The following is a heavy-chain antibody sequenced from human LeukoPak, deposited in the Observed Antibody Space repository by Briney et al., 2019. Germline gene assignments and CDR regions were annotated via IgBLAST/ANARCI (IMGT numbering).Heavy chain of an antibody. J-gene: IGHJ4*02. Sequence: SVKVSCKASGGTFSSYAISWVRQAPGQGLEWIGRIIPIFGTANYAQKFQGRVTITADKSTSTAYMELSSLRSEDTAVYYCARGGYCSGGSCYKPFDYRGQGTLVTVSS. V-gene: IGHV1-69*06. CDR3: ARGGYCSGGSCYKPFDY. CDR1: GGTFSSYA. CDR2: IIPIFGTA. D-gene: IGHD2-15*01.